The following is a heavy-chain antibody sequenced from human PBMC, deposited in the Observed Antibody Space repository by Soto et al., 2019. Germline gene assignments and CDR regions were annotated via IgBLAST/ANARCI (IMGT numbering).Heavy chain of an antibody. V-gene: IGHV3-30*18. D-gene: IGHD6-13*01. CDR3: AKVAASSWHANWFAP. Sequence: LRLSCKASGFDFRGTGMHWVRQAPGKGLEWVAVISYDENTKDYGDSVKGRFTVSRDNSNNTLYLQMHSLTSDDTAVYYCAKVAASSWHANWFAPWGQGTLVTVSS. CDR2: ISYDENTK. CDR1: GFDFRGTG. J-gene: IGHJ5*02.